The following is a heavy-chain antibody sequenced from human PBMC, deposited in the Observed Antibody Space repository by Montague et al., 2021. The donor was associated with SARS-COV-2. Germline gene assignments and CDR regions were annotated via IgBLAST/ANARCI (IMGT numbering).Heavy chain of an antibody. CDR1: GGSISTYY. J-gene: IGHJ2*01. CDR3: ARDGYNAHQNYWYFDL. CDR2: IYYSGST. Sequence: SETLSLTCTVSGGSISTYYWSWIRQPPGKGLEWIGYIYYSGSTNYSPSLKSRVTTSVDTSKNQFSLKLSSVTAADTAVYYCARDGYNAHQNYWYFDLWGRGTLVTVSS. D-gene: IGHD5-24*01. V-gene: IGHV4-59*12.